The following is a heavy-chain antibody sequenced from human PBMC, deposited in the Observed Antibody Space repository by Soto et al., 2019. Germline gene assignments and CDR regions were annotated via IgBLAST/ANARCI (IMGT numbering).Heavy chain of an antibody. J-gene: IGHJ5*02. D-gene: IGHD6-19*01. V-gene: IGHV4-4*07. CDR1: GXSLSSYF. CDR2: VHTSGST. CDR3: AREKAVASKGWLDP. Sequence: XTLSLPCTVSGXSLSSYFWSWIRQPAGKGLEWIGRVHTSGSTTYNPSLKSRVTMSVDTSKSQFSLKLTSVTAAETAVYYCAREKAVASKGWLDPWGQGTLVTAPQ.